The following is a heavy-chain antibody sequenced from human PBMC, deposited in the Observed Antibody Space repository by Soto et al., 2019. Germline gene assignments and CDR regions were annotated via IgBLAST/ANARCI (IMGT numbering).Heavy chain of an antibody. V-gene: IGHV3-30-3*01. Sequence: QVQLVESGGGVVQPGRSLRLSCAASGFTFSSYAMHWVRQAPGKGLEWVAVISYDGSNKYYADSVKGRFTISRDNSKNTLYLQMNSRRAEDTAVYYCARDPVAYCGGDCRNFDYWGQGTLVTVCS. CDR3: ARDPVAYCGGDCRNFDY. D-gene: IGHD2-21*02. J-gene: IGHJ4*02. CDR1: GFTFSSYA. CDR2: ISYDGSNK.